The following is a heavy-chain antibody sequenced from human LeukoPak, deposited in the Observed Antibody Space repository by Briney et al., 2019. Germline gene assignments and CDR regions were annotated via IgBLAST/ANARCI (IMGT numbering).Heavy chain of an antibody. CDR3: ARDLSGSGSYYNLDY. J-gene: IGHJ4*02. CDR1: GYTFTGYY. V-gene: IGHV1-2*02. D-gene: IGHD3-10*01. Sequence: GASVKVSRKASGYTFTGYYMHWVRQAPGQGLEWMGWINPNSGGTNYAQKFQGRVTMTRDTSISTAYMELSRLRSDDTAVYYCARDLSGSGSYYNLDYWGQGTLVTVSS. CDR2: INPNSGGT.